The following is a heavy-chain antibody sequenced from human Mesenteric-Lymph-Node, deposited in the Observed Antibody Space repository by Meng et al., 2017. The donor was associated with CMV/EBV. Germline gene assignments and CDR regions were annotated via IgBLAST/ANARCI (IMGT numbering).Heavy chain of an antibody. CDR1: GFTFSSYA. V-gene: IGHV3-23*01. J-gene: IGHJ4*02. D-gene: IGHD6-13*01. CDR3: AKSQYSSSWYEFDY. CDR2: ISGSGGST. Sequence: GESLKISCAASGFTFSSYAMSWVRQAPGKGLEWVSAISGSGGSTYYADSVKGRFTISRDNSKNTLYLQMNSLRAEDTAVYYCAKSQYSSSWYEFDYWGQGTLVTVSS.